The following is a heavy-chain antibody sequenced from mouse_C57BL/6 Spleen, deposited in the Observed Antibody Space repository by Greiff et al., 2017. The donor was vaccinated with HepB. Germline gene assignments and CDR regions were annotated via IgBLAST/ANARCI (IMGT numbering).Heavy chain of an antibody. D-gene: IGHD3-2*02. Sequence: EVQGVESGGGLVKPGGSLKLSCAASGFTFSSYAMSWVRQTPEKRLEWVATISDGGSYTYYPDNVKGRFTISRDNAKNNLYLQMSHLKSEDTAMYYCARDDSSGYWFAYWGQGTLVTVSA. J-gene: IGHJ3*01. CDR3: ARDDSSGYWFAY. CDR2: ISDGGSYT. V-gene: IGHV5-4*01. CDR1: GFTFSSYA.